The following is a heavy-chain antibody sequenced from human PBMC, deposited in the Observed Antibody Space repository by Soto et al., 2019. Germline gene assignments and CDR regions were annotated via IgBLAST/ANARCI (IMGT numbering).Heavy chain of an antibody. CDR1: GASINNFAYY. CDR3: VRRERSYGSQGWFAP. J-gene: IGHJ5*01. D-gene: IGHD1-26*01. Sequence: SDTLSLTCAVSGASINNFAYYLGWIRKPPGKGLAWIGTAYYNENASYSPPRKSCAAISVDTPKNQFTLSPSSVTSADTAIYFCVRRERSYGSQGWFAPWGKGNRVTVSS. V-gene: IGHV4-39*01. CDR2: AYYNENA.